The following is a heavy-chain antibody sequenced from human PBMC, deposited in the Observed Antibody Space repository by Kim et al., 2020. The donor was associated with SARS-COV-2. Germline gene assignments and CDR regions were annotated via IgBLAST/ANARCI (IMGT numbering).Heavy chain of an antibody. J-gene: IGHJ4*02. CDR1: GFTFSSYS. CDR3: ARVGYYYGSGSHFIFDY. D-gene: IGHD3-10*01. CDR2: ISSSSSHI. V-gene: IGHV3-21*01. Sequence: GGSLRLSCAASGFTFSSYSMNWVRQAPGKGLEWVSSISSSSSHIYYADSVKGRFTISRDNAKNSLYLQMNSLRAEDTAVYYCARVGYYYGSGSHFIFDYWGQGTLVTVSS.